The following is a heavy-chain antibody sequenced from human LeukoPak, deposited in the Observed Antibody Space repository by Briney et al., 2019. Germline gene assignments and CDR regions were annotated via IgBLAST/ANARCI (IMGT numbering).Heavy chain of an antibody. CDR1: GGSISSSSYY. V-gene: IGHV4-39*01. Sequence: KSSETLSLTCTVSGGSISSSSYYCGWIRQPPGKGLEWIGTIYYSGSTYYNPSLKSRVTISVDTSKNQFSLKLSSVTAADTAVYYCARRSGYSSAWVFDYWAREPWSPSPQ. J-gene: IGHJ4*02. CDR3: ARRSGYSSAWVFDY. CDR2: IYYSGST. D-gene: IGHD6-19*01.